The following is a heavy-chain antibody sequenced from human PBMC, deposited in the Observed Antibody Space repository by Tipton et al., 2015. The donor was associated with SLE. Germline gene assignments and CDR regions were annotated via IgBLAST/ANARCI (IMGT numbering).Heavy chain of an antibody. Sequence: TLSLTCTVSGDSISSYYWVWIRQPAGRGLEWIGRIYTSGNTNYNPSLKSRVTMSEDTSKNQFSLKLTSVTAADTAVYYCASGVPSSGSYWAYFDHWGQGILVTVSS. CDR2: IYTSGNT. V-gene: IGHV4-4*07. CDR3: ASGVPSSGSYWAYFDH. J-gene: IGHJ4*02. CDR1: GDSISSYY. D-gene: IGHD1-26*01.